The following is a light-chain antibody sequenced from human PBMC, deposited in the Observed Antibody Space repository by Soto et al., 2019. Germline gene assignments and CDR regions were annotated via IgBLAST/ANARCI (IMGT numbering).Light chain of an antibody. J-gene: IGKJ1*01. CDR1: QSMISW. CDR2: DAS. V-gene: IGKV1-5*01. Sequence: DIQMTQSPSTLSASVGDRVTITCRASQSMISWLAWYQQKPGKAPKLLISDASSLESGVPSRFSGSGSGTEFILTISRLEPEDFAVYYCQQYGSSPRTFGQGTTGDIK. CDR3: QQYGSSPRT.